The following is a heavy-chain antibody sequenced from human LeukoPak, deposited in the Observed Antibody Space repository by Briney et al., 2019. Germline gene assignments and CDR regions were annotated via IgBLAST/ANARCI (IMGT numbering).Heavy chain of an antibody. CDR3: ARQRGYSSYRPRRYYFDY. CDR2: IYYSGST. Sequence: PSETLSLTCTVSGGSISSSSYYWGWLRQPPGKGLEWIGSIYYSGSTYYNPSLKSRVTISVDTSKNQFSLKLSSVTAADTAVYYCARQRGYSSYRPRRYYFDYWGQGTLVTVSS. V-gene: IGHV4-39*01. J-gene: IGHJ4*02. CDR1: GGSISSSSYY. D-gene: IGHD5-18*01.